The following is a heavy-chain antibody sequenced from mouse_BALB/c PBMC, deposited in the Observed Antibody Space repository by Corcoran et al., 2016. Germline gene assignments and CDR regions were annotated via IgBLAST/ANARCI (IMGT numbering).Heavy chain of an antibody. Sequence: QVQLQQSVPELVKPVALVKISCKASVYTFTSYDINWVKQRPGQGLEWIGWIYPGDGSTKYNEKFKGKATLTADKSSSTAYMQLSSLTSENSAVYFCARRDGNQAWFAYWGQGTLVTVSA. V-gene: IGHV1S56*01. CDR2: IYPGDGST. J-gene: IGHJ3*01. D-gene: IGHD2-1*01. CDR3: ARRDGNQAWFAY. CDR1: VYTFTSYD.